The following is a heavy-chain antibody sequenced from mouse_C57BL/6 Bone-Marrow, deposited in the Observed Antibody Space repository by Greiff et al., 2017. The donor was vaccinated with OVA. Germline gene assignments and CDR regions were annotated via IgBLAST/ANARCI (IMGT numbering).Heavy chain of an antibody. V-gene: IGHV3-6*01. D-gene: IGHD4-1*01. J-gene: IGHJ3*01. Sequence: ESGPGLVKPSQSLSLTCSVTGYSITSGYYWNWIRQFPGNKLEWMGYISYDGSNNYNPSLKNRISITRDTSKNQFFLKLNSVTTEDTATYYCARRGLGQAWFAYWGQGTLVTVSA. CDR2: ISYDGSN. CDR3: ARRGLGQAWFAY. CDR1: GYSITSGYY.